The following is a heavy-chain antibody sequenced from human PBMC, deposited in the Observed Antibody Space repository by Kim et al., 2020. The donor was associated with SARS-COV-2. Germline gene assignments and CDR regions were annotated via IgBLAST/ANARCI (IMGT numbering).Heavy chain of an antibody. CDR2: IYYSGST. Sequence: SETLSLTCTVSGGSISSYYWSWIRQPPGKGLEWIGYIYYSGSTNYNPSLKSRVTISVDTSKNQFSLKLSSVTAADTAVYYCAGPVGWGGFGAFDFWGQG. V-gene: IGHV4-59*01. J-gene: IGHJ3*01. D-gene: IGHD3-16*01. CDR3: AGPVGWGGFGAFDF. CDR1: GGSISSYY.